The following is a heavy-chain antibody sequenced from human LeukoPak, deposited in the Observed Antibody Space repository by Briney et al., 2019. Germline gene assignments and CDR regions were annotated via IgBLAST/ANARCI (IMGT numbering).Heavy chain of an antibody. J-gene: IGHJ6*03. CDR2: INWNGGST. V-gene: IGHV3-20*04. CDR3: ARAGSGWYHYYYYMDV. Sequence: GGSLRLSCAASGFTFDDYGMSWVRQAPGKGLEWVSGINWNGGSTGYADSVKGRFTISRDNAKNSLYLQMNNLRAEDTAVYYCARAGSGWYHYYYYMDVWGKGTTVTISS. CDR1: GFTFDDYG. D-gene: IGHD6-19*01.